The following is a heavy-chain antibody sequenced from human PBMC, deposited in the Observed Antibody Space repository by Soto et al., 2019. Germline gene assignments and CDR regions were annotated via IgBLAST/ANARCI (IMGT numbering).Heavy chain of an antibody. Sequence: QVQLVQSGAEVKKPGASVKVSCKASGYTFTSYGISWVRQAPGQGLEWMGWISAYNGNTHYAQKLQGRGTMTTDTPRSAGYLELRSLISDDTAVYYCARVVIRHTPTMGGADYCGQGTLVTVSS. CDR2: ISAYNGNT. J-gene: IGHJ4*02. V-gene: IGHV1-18*01. CDR3: ARVVIRHTPTMGGADY. D-gene: IGHD2-21*01. CDR1: GYTFTSYG.